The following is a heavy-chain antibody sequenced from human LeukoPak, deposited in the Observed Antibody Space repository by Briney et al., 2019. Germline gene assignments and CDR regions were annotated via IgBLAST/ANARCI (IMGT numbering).Heavy chain of an antibody. J-gene: IGHJ6*03. Sequence: PSETLSLTCTVSGGSISSYYWSWIRQPPGKGLEWIGNIYYSGSTNYNPSLKSRDTISVDTSKNQFSLKLSSVTAADTAVYYCARQLQPGTPPNYYYYYYMDVWGKGTTVTVSS. CDR3: ARQLQPGTPPNYYYYYYMDV. D-gene: IGHD6-13*01. CDR2: IYYSGST. CDR1: GGSISSYY. V-gene: IGHV4-59*08.